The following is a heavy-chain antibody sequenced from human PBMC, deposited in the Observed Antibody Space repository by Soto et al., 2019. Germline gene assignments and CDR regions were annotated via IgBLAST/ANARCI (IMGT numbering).Heavy chain of an antibody. CDR3: ARYCSGGSCYPNYYGMDV. CDR2: IYYSGST. CDR1: GGSISSSSYY. J-gene: IGHJ6*02. Sequence: TLSLTCTVSGGSISSSSYYVGWIRQPPGKGLEWIGSIYYSGSTYYNQSLKSRVTISVDTSKNQFSLKLSSVTAADTAVYYCARYCSGGSCYPNYYGMDVWGQGTTVTVSS. D-gene: IGHD2-15*01. V-gene: IGHV4-39*01.